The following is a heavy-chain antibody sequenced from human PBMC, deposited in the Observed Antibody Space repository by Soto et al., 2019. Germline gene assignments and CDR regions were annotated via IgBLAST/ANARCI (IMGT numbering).Heavy chain of an antibody. D-gene: IGHD3-3*01. Sequence: QVQLQESGPGLVKPSQTLSLTCTVSGGSISSGDYYWSWIRQPPGKGLEWIGYIYYSGSTYYNPSLKSRVTISVDTSKNQFSLKLSSVTAADTAVYYCARESWGDDFSNWFDPWGQGTLVTVSS. CDR2: IYYSGST. J-gene: IGHJ5*02. V-gene: IGHV4-30-4*01. CDR3: ARESWGDDFSNWFDP. CDR1: GGSISSGDYY.